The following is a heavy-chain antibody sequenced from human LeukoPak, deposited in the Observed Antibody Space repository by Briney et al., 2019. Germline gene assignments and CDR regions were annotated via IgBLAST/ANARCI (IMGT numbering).Heavy chain of an antibody. J-gene: IGHJ4*02. CDR3: AKERARIAARQYYFDY. CDR2: INSDGSST. V-gene: IGHV3-74*01. CDR1: GFTFSSYW. Sequence: PGGSLRLSCAASGFTFSSYWMHWVRQAPGKGLVWVSRINSDGSSTSYADSVKGRFTISRDNSRNTLYLQMNSLRAEDTAVYYCAKERARIAARQYYFDYWGQGTLVTVSS. D-gene: IGHD6-6*01.